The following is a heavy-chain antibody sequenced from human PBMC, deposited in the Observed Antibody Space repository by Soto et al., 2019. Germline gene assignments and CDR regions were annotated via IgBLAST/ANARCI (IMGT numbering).Heavy chain of an antibody. D-gene: IGHD1-1*01. J-gene: IGHJ3*02. V-gene: IGHV4-34*01. Sequence: QVQLQQWGAGLLKPSETLSLTCAVFGGSVNSGNYYWSWIRQPPGKGLEWIGEMSHSGGTHFNPSLGGRVTISVYTSKNQFSLKISSVTAADTALYYCAGVERGTATTVVDAFDIWGPGTMVTVSS. CDR1: GGSVNSGNYY. CDR3: AGVERGTATTVVDAFDI. CDR2: MSHSGGT.